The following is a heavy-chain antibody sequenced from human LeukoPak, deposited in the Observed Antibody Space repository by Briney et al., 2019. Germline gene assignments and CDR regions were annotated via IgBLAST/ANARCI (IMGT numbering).Heavy chain of an antibody. V-gene: IGHV1-2*02. Sequence: ASVKVSCKASGYTLTGYYMHWVRQAPGQGLEWMGWINPNSGGTNYAQKFQGRVTMTRDTSISTAYMELSRLRSDDTAVYYCARLDTAMVTNAFDIWGQGTMVTVSS. CDR2: INPNSGGT. CDR3: ARLDTAMVTNAFDI. J-gene: IGHJ3*02. CDR1: GYTLTGYY. D-gene: IGHD5-18*01.